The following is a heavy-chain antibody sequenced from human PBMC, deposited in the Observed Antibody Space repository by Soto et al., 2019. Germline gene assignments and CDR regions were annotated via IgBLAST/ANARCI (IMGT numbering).Heavy chain of an antibody. CDR1: GGSISSSSYY. Sequence: SETLSLTCTVCGGSISSSSYYWGWIRQPPGKGLEWIGSIYYSGSTYYNPSLKSRVTISVDTSKNQFSLKLSSVTAADTAVYYCARRPIAAAAGTFPYHYYYGMDVWGQGTTVTVS. D-gene: IGHD6-13*01. V-gene: IGHV4-39*01. CDR3: ARRPIAAAAGTFPYHYYYGMDV. CDR2: IYYSGST. J-gene: IGHJ6*02.